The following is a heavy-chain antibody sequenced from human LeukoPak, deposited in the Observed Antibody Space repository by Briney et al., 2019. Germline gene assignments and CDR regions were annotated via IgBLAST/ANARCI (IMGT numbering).Heavy chain of an antibody. D-gene: IGHD6-6*01. CDR2: ITDSGGNT. Sequence: GGSLRLSCAASGFTFSGYAMSWVRQAPGQGLEWVSAITDSGGNTYHADSVKGRFTISRDNSKNTLYLQMNSLRVEDTTVYYCAKGSSASRPYYFDYWGQGTLVTVSS. J-gene: IGHJ4*02. CDR1: GFTFSGYA. CDR3: AKGSSASRPYYFDY. V-gene: IGHV3-23*01.